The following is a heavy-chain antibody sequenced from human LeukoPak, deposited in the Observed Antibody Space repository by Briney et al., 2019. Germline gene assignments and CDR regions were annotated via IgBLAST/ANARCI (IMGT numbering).Heavy chain of an antibody. Sequence: SETLSLTCTVSGGFISSSSYYWGWIRQPPGKGLGWIGSIYCSGSTYYNPSLKSRLTISVDTPKNQFSLKLSSVTAADTAVYYCARVGIAAPGRWSDNWFDPWGQGTLVTVSS. V-gene: IGHV4-39*07. J-gene: IGHJ5*02. CDR2: IYCSGST. D-gene: IGHD6-13*01. CDR3: ARVGIAAPGRWSDNWFDP. CDR1: GGFISSSSYY.